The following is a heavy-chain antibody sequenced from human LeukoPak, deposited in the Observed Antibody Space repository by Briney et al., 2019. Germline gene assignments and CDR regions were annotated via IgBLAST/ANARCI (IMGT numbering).Heavy chain of an antibody. CDR3: AKDRTGTMVY. CDR1: GFTFSSYE. Sequence: GGSLRLSCAVSGFTFSSYEMNWVRQAPGKGLEWVAYISNSGSTKYYADSGKGRFTISRDNAKNSMYLQMNSLSAEDTAVYYCAKDRTGTMVYWGQGTLVTVSS. J-gene: IGHJ4*02. V-gene: IGHV3-48*03. CDR2: ISNSGSTK. D-gene: IGHD1-1*01.